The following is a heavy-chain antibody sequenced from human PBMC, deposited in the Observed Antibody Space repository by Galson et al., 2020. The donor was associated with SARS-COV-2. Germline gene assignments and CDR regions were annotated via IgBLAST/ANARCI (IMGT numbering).Heavy chain of an antibody. D-gene: IGHD3-10*01. CDR2: INIGGNT. CDR1: GGSFSGYS. J-gene: IGHJ6*03. CDR3: ARGHRGVVPSPVLGLGPFYSYYYMDV. V-gene: IGHV4-34*01. Sequence: SETLSLTCAVYGGSFSGYSWTWIRQPPGKGLEWIGEINIGGNTNYSPSLRSRFTLSVDTSKNQFSLNLRSVTAADTALYFCARGHRGVVPSPVLGLGPFYSYYYMDVWAKGTAVTVSS.